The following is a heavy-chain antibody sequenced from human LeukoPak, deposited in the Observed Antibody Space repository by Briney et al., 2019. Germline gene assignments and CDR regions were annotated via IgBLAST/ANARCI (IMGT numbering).Heavy chain of an antibody. CDR3: ARDISHYDFWSGYYNGMDV. CDR1: GFTFSNSW. V-gene: IGHV3-74*01. Sequence: GGSLRLSCTASGFTFSNSWMYWVRQAPGKGLVWVSHINTDGSSTSYADSVKGRFTISRDNAKNSLYLQMNSLRAEDTAVYYCARDISHYDFWSGYYNGMDVWGQGTTVTVSS. CDR2: INTDGSST. J-gene: IGHJ6*02. D-gene: IGHD3-3*01.